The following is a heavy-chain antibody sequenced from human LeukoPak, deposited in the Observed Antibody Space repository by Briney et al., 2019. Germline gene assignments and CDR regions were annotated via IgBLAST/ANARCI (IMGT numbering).Heavy chain of an antibody. CDR2: IKQDGSEK. CDR1: GFTFSSYW. Sequence: GGSLRLSCAASGFTFSSYWMSWVRQAPGKGLEWVANIKQDGSEKYYVDSVKGRFTISRDNAKNSLYLQMNSQRAEDTAVYYCARDPRYCSGGSCYFGYFDYWGQGTLVTVSS. J-gene: IGHJ4*02. D-gene: IGHD2-15*01. V-gene: IGHV3-7*01. CDR3: ARDPRYCSGGSCYFGYFDY.